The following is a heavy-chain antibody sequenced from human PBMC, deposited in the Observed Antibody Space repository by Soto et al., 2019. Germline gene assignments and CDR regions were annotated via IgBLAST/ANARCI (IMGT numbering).Heavy chain of an antibody. CDR1: GGPFSGYY. D-gene: IGHD6-13*01. CDR2: INHSGST. J-gene: IGHJ6*02. V-gene: IGHV4-34*01. Sequence: SGTPALTCAVYGGPFSGYYWSWVRQRPGKGLEWIGEINHSGSTNYNPPLKSRVTISVDTSKNQFSLKLSSVTAADTAVYYCARMGPTASTGNYYYYGMDVWGQGTTVT. CDR3: ARMGPTASTGNYYYYGMDV.